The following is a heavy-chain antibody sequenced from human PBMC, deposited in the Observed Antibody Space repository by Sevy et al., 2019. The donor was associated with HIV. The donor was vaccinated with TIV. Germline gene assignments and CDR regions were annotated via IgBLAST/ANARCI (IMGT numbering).Heavy chain of an antibody. D-gene: IGHD3-22*01. CDR2: MSYDGSNK. J-gene: IGHJ4*02. CDR1: GFTFSSYA. V-gene: IGHV3-30-3*01. CDR3: ARVYDSSGYLDY. Sequence: GGSLRLSCAASGFTFSSYAMHWVRQAPGKVLEWVAVMSYDGSNKYYADSVKGRFTISRDNSKNTLYLQMNSLRAEDTAVYYCARVYDSSGYLDYWGQGTLVTVSS.